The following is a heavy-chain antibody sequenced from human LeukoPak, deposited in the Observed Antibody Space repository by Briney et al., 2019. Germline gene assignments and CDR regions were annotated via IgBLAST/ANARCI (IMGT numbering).Heavy chain of an antibody. D-gene: IGHD3-22*01. CDR3: AKSSPLLYYYDSSGYDY. V-gene: IGHV3-23*01. CDR2: ISGSGGST. CDR1: GFTFSSYA. J-gene: IGHJ4*02. Sequence: GGSLRLSCAASGFTFSSYAMSWVRQAPGKGLEWVSAISGSGGSTYYADSVKGRFTISRDNSKNTLYLQMNSLRAEDTAVYYCAKSSPLLYYYDSSGYDYWGQGTLVTVSS.